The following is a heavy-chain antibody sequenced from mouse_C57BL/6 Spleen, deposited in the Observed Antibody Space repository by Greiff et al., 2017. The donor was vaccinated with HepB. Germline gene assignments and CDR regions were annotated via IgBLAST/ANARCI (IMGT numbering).Heavy chain of an antibody. CDR1: GYTFTSYW. CDR3: AGGSNYVYFDV. J-gene: IGHJ1*03. D-gene: IGHD2-5*01. Sequence: LVESGAELVKPGASVKLSCKASGYTFTSYWMHWVKQRPGQGLEWIGMIHPNSGSTNYNEKFKSKATLTVDKSSSTAYMQLSSLTSEDSAVYYCAGGSNYVYFDVWGTGTTVTVSS. CDR2: IHPNSGST. V-gene: IGHV1-64*01.